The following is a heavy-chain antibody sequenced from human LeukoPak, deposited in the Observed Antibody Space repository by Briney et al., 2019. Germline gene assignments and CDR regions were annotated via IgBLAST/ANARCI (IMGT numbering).Heavy chain of an antibody. CDR1: GYTFTGYY. J-gene: IGHJ6*02. Sequence: GASVKVSCKASGYTFTGYYMHCVRQAPGQGLEWMGWINPNSGGTNYAQKFQGRVTMTRDTSISTAYMELSRLRSDDTAVYYCAREGVVVPAAIVNYYYGMDVWGQGTTVTVSS. V-gene: IGHV1-2*02. D-gene: IGHD2-2*01. CDR2: INPNSGGT. CDR3: AREGVVVPAAIVNYYYGMDV.